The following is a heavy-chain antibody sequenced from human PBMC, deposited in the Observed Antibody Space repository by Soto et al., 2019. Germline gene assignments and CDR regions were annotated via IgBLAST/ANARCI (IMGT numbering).Heavy chain of an antibody. CDR1: GFTFNNYA. CDR2: ISGSGGRT. Sequence: EVQLLESGGGLVQPGGSLRLSCAASGFTFNNYAMSWVRQAPGMGLEWVSAISGSGGRTYYADSVKGRFTISRDNSKNTLYLQMNSLRAEDTAIYYCTKGDTSAYYEYFQHWGQGTLVTVSS. V-gene: IGHV3-23*01. D-gene: IGHD3-22*01. J-gene: IGHJ1*01. CDR3: TKGDTSAYYEYFQH.